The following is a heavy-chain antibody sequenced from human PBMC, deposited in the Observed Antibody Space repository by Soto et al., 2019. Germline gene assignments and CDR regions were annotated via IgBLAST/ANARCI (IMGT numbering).Heavy chain of an antibody. J-gene: IGHJ5*02. Sequence: QVQLQQWGAGLLKPSETLSLTCAVYGGSFSGYDWSWIRQPPGKGLEWIGEINHSGSTNYNPSLKSRVTISVDTSKNQFSLKLSSVTAADTAVYYCARGSIPPRCSGGSCYPGTHNWFDPWGQGTLVTVSS. CDR3: ARGSIPPRCSGGSCYPGTHNWFDP. V-gene: IGHV4-34*01. CDR1: GGSFSGYD. D-gene: IGHD2-15*01. CDR2: INHSGST.